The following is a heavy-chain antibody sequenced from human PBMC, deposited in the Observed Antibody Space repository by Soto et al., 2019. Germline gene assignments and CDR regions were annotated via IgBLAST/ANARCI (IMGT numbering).Heavy chain of an antibody. CDR3: ARNPPSGTNPPPADH. D-gene: IGHD1-26*01. CDR2: IYDSGST. Sequence: QVQLQESGPGLVKPSGTLSLSCAVSGGSISSGSWWSWVRQPPGKGLEWIGEIYDSGSTNYNPSLKSRVNMSVEKSKNQFSLNLHSVTAADTAVYYCARNPPSGTNPPPADHWGQGILVTVSS. CDR1: GGSISSGSW. J-gene: IGHJ4*02. V-gene: IGHV4-4*02.